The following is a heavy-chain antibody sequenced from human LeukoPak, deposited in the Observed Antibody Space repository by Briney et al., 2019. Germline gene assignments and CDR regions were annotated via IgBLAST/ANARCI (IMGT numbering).Heavy chain of an antibody. V-gene: IGHV4-59*01. Sequence: SETLSLTCTVSGGSISSYYWSWIRQPPGKRLEWIGYIHYSGTTNYNPSLRSRVTISVDMSRNQFSLNLNSVTAADTAVYYCARDRSADRGFDYWGQGTLVNVSS. CDR3: ARDRSADRGFDY. CDR1: GGSISSYY. J-gene: IGHJ4*02. CDR2: IHYSGTT.